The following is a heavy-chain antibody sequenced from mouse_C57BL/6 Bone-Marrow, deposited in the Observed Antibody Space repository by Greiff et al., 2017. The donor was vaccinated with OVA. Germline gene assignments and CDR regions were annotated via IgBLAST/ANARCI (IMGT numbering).Heavy chain of an antibody. V-gene: IGHV5-6*01. CDR2: ISGGGSYT. Sequence: EVMLVESGGDLVKPGGSLKLSCAASGFTFSSYGMSWVRQTPDKRLEWVATISGGGSYTYYPDSVKGRFTISRDNAKNTLYLQMSSLKSEDTAMYYCARMVTPFAYWGQGTLVTVSA. CDR1: GFTFSSYG. CDR3: ARMVTPFAY. D-gene: IGHD2-2*01. J-gene: IGHJ3*01.